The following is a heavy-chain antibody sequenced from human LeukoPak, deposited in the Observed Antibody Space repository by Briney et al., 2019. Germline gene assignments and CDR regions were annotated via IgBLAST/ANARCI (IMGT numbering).Heavy chain of an antibody. CDR1: GFTFGDYA. V-gene: IGHV3-49*04. Sequence: QPGRSLRLSCTASGFTFGDYAMSWVRQAPGKGLEWVGFIRSKAYGGTTEYAASVKGRFTISRDDSKSIAYLQMNSLKTEDTAVYYCTRDGYYYDSSGDKLFDYWGQGTLVTVSS. CDR3: TRDGYYYDSSGDKLFDY. D-gene: IGHD3-22*01. J-gene: IGHJ4*02. CDR2: IRSKAYGGTT.